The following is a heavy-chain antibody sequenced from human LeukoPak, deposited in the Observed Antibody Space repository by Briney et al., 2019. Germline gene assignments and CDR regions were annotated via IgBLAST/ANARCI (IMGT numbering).Heavy chain of an antibody. D-gene: IGHD1-26*01. CDR2: ISYDGSNK. Sequence: GGSLRLSCAASGFTFSSYAMRWVRQAPGKGLEWVAVISYDGSNKYYADSVKGRFTISRDNSKNTLYLQMNSLRAEDTAVYYCAKVGVGATLGYFDLWGRGSLVTVSS. CDR1: GFTFSSYA. CDR3: AKVGVGATLGYFDL. J-gene: IGHJ2*01. V-gene: IGHV3-30-3*01.